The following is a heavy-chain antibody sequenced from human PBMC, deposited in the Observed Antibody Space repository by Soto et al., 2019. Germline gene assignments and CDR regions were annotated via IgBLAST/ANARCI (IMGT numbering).Heavy chain of an antibody. Sequence: SETLSLTCTVSGGSVSSGSYYWSWIRQPPGKGLEWIGYIYYSGSTNYNPSLKRRVTISVDTSKNQFSLKLSSVTAADTAVSYCARGPRALVFNEYPYTVQDCWGQGVRVT. D-gene: IGHD2-2*01. J-gene: IGHJ6*01. V-gene: IGHV4-61*01. CDR3: ARGPRALVFNEYPYTVQDC. CDR2: IYYSGST. CDR1: GGSVSSGSYY.